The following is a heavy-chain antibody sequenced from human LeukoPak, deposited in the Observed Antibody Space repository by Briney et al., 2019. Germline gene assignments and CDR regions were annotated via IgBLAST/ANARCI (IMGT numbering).Heavy chain of an antibody. CDR3: AIRAGSHRCFDD. D-gene: IGHD3-16*02. V-gene: IGHV3-23*01. CDR2: TSTSGANT. J-gene: IGHJ4*02. CDR1: GFTFSSYA. Sequence: GGSLRLSCAASGFTFSSYAMGWARQGPGKGLEWVSSTSTSGANTYYADSVKGRFTISRDNSKNTLFLQMNSLRAEDTAIYYCAIRAGSHRCFDDWGQGTLVTVS.